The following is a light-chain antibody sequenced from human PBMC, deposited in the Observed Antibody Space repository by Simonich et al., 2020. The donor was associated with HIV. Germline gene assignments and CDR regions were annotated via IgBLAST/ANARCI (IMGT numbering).Light chain of an antibody. CDR3: QQYHSYSVT. Sequence: DIQMTQSPSTLSASVGDRVTITCRASQSISSWLAWYQQKPGKAPKLLIYKASNLETGVPSRFRGSGSGTEFTLTISSLQPDYFATYYCQQYHSYSVTFGGGTKVEIK. V-gene: IGKV1-5*03. CDR1: QSISSW. CDR2: KAS. J-gene: IGKJ4*01.